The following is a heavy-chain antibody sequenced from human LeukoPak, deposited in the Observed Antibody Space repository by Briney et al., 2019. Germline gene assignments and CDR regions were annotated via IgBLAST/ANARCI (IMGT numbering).Heavy chain of an antibody. CDR3: AREVITMVRGVITYYYYYYMDV. CDR2: INHSGST. CDR1: GGSFSGYY. J-gene: IGHJ6*03. Sequence: SETLSLTCAVYGGSFSGYYWSWICQPPGKGLEWIGEINHSGSTNYNPSLKSRVTISVDTSKNQFSLKLSSVTAADTAVYYCAREVITMVRGVITYYYYYYMDVWGKGTTVTVSS. V-gene: IGHV4-34*01. D-gene: IGHD3-10*01.